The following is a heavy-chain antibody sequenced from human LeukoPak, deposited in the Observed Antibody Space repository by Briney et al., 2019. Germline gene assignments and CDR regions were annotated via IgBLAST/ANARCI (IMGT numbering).Heavy chain of an antibody. D-gene: IGHD2-21*02. J-gene: IGHJ3*01. Sequence: PSETLSLTCSVSGGSTSGYFWTWIRQPPGKGPEWIGYVYYKGHTSYSPSLESRVTISVDTSKNQFSLKLNSVTAADTAVYYCARHMTMTYDAFDLWGQGTMVTVSS. V-gene: IGHV4-59*08. CDR3: ARHMTMTYDAFDL. CDR1: GGSTSGYF. CDR2: VYYKGHT.